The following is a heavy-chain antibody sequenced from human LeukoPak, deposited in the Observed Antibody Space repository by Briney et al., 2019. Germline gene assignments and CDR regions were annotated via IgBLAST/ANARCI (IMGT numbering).Heavy chain of an antibody. D-gene: IGHD2-2*01. Sequence: GGSLRLSCAASGFTFSSYAMSWVRQAPGKGLEWVSAISGSGGSTYYADSVKGRFTISRDNSKNTLYLQMNSLRAEDTAVYYCRVGSTDYYYYYMDVWGKGTTVTVSS. CDR3: RVGSTDYYYYYMDV. V-gene: IGHV3-23*01. CDR2: ISGSGGST. CDR1: GFTFSSYA. J-gene: IGHJ6*03.